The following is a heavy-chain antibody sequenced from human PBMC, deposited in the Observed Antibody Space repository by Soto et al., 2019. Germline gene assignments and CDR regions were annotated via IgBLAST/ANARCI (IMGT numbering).Heavy chain of an antibody. V-gene: IGHV3-21*01. CDR3: AREGGNTAMVSTFFDY. D-gene: IGHD5-18*01. CDR1: GFTFSSYS. Sequence: GGSLRLSCAASGFTFSSYSMNWVRQAPGKVLEWVSSISSSSSYIYYADSVKGRFTISRDNAKNSLYLQMNSLRAEDTAVYYCAREGGNTAMVSTFFDYWGQGALGTVSS. J-gene: IGHJ4*02. CDR2: ISSSSSYI.